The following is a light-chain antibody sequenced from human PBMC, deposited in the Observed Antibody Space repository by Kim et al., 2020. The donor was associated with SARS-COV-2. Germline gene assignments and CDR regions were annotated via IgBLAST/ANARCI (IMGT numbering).Light chain of an antibody. Sequence: PGETATLSCRASHSVSSNLAWYQQKPGQAPRLLISGASTRATGIPDRFSGSGSGTEFTLTISSLQSEDSAVYYCHHYNHWPRTFGQGTKVDIK. V-gene: IGKV3-15*01. J-gene: IGKJ1*01. CDR2: GAS. CDR3: HHYNHWPRT. CDR1: HSVSSN.